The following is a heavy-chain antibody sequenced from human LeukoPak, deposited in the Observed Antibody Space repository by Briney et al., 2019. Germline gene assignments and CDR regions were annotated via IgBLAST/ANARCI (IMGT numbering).Heavy chain of an antibody. D-gene: IGHD1-14*01. CDR3: ARRAAGPRGNWYWDY. CDR2: INWNGAST. Sequence: RSGGSLRLSCAASGFSVDNYGMSWVRQVPGKGIEWVTGINWNGASTGYTDSVKGRFTISRDNAKNSLYLQMNSLRAEDTALFYCARRAAGPRGNWYWDYWGQGTLVTVSS. V-gene: IGHV3-20*04. J-gene: IGHJ4*02. CDR1: GFSVDNYG.